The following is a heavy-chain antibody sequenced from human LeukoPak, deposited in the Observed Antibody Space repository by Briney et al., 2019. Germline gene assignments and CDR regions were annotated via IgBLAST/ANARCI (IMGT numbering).Heavy chain of an antibody. CDR3: AKDLDSSGWYWSWFDP. CDR2: ISGSGGST. Sequence: GGSLRLSCAASGFTFSSYAMSWVRQAPGKGLEWVSAISGSGGSTYYADSVKGRFTISRDNSKNTLYLQMNSLRAEDTAVYYCAKDLDSSGWYWSWFDPWGQGTLVTVSS. D-gene: IGHD6-19*01. J-gene: IGHJ5*02. V-gene: IGHV3-23*01. CDR1: GFTFSSYA.